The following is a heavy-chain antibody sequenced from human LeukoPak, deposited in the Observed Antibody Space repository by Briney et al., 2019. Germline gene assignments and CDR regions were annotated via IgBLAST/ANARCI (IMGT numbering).Heavy chain of an antibody. Sequence: SQTLSLTCTVSGDSMTDAGYYWACIRHHPEKGLEWIVYTHYSGATYYNPSLESRVTISVDTSKRQFSLRLSSVTAADSAVYYCAREWIQVRKNWFDPWGQGILVTVSS. CDR3: AREWIQVRKNWFDP. D-gene: IGHD2-2*03. V-gene: IGHV4-31*03. CDR1: GDSMTDAGYY. CDR2: THYSGAT. J-gene: IGHJ5*02.